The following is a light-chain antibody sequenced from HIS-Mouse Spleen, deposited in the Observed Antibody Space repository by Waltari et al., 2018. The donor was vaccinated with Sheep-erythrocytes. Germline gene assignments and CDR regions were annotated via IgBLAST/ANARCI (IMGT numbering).Light chain of an antibody. CDR3: CSYAGSSTWV. V-gene: IGLV2-23*01. Sequence: QSALTQPASVSGSPGQSLTISCPGASSDVGGYNLVSWYQQHPGKAPKLMIYEGSKRPSGVSNRFSGSKSGNTASLTISGIQAEDEADYYCCSYAGSSTWVFGGGTKLTVL. CDR1: SSDVGGYNL. CDR2: EGS. J-gene: IGLJ3*02.